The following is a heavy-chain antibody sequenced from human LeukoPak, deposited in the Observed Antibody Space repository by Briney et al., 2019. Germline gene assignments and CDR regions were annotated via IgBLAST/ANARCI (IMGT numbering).Heavy chain of an antibody. Sequence: GESLKISCKGSGYSFTSYWIGWVRQMPGKGLEWMGIIYPGDSDTRYSPSFQGQVTISADKSISTAYLQWCSLKASDTAMYYCARPALYCSSTSCYPHPPDYWGQGTLVTVSS. CDR1: GYSFTSYW. V-gene: IGHV5-51*01. D-gene: IGHD2-2*01. CDR2: IYPGDSDT. J-gene: IGHJ4*02. CDR3: ARPALYCSSTSCYPHPPDY.